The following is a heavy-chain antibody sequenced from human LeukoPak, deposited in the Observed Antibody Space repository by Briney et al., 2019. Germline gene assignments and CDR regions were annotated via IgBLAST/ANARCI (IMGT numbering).Heavy chain of an antibody. CDR2: IYTSGST. D-gene: IGHD5-18*01. V-gene: IGHV4-61*02. CDR3: ARGAIQGSFGGFDY. CDR1: GGSISSGSYY. Sequence: SQTLSLTCTVSGGSISSGSYYWSWIRQPAGKGLEWIGRIYTSGSTNYNPSFKSRATISVDTSKNQFSLKLSSVTAADTAVYYCARGAIQGSFGGFDYWGQGTLVTVSS. J-gene: IGHJ4*02.